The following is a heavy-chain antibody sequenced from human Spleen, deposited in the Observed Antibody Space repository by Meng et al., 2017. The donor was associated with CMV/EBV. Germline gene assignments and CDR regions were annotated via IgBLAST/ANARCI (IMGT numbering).Heavy chain of an antibody. Sequence: GSLRLSCTVSGGSISSYYWSWIRQPPGKGLEWIGYIYYSGSTNYNPSLKSRVTISVDTSKNQFSLKLTSVTAADTAVYYCARERSSGWNDYWGQGTLVTVSS. V-gene: IGHV4-59*01. J-gene: IGHJ4*02. D-gene: IGHD6-19*01. CDR1: GGSISSYY. CDR3: ARERSSGWNDY. CDR2: IYYSGST.